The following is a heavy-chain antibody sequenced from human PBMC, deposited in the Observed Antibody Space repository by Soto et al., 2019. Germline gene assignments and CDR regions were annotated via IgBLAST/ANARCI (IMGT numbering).Heavy chain of an antibody. D-gene: IGHD3-3*01. CDR1: GFTFSSYD. CDR2: IGTAGDT. Sequence: GGSLRLSCAASGFTFSSYDMHWVRQATGKGLEWVSAIGTAGDTYYPGSVKGRFTISRENAKNSLYLQMNSLRAGDTAVYYCARGGLRFLEWSPPGSCGMDVWGQGTTVTVSS. CDR3: ARGGLRFLEWSPPGSCGMDV. J-gene: IGHJ6*02. V-gene: IGHV3-13*01.